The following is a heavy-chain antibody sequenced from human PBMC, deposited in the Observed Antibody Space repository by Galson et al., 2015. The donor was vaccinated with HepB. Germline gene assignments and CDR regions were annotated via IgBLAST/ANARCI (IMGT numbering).Heavy chain of an antibody. CDR2: ISSSSSYI. CDR1: GFTFSSYS. Sequence: SLRLSCAASGFTFSSYSMNWVRQAPGKGLEWVSSISSSSSYIYYADSVKGRFTISRDNAKNSLYLQMNSLRAEDTAVYYCAREALLPGYNPAHAFDIWGQGTMVTVSS. D-gene: IGHD5-24*01. J-gene: IGHJ3*02. V-gene: IGHV3-21*01. CDR3: AREALLPGYNPAHAFDI.